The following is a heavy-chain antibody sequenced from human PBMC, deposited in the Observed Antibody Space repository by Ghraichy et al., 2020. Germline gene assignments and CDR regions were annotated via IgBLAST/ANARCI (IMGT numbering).Heavy chain of an antibody. J-gene: IGHJ4*02. CDR3: AKDLVWLRLEDLGIYFDY. Sequence: GGSLRLSCAASGFTFSSYAMSWVRQAPGKGLEWVSAISGSGGSTYYADSVKGRFTISRDNSKNTLYLQMNSLRAEDTAVYYCAKDLVWLRLEDLGIYFDYWGQGTLVTVSS. CDR1: GFTFSSYA. V-gene: IGHV3-23*01. D-gene: IGHD7-27*01. CDR2: ISGSGGST.